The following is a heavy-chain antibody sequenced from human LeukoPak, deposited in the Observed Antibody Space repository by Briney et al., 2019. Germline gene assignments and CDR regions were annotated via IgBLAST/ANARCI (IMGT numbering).Heavy chain of an antibody. CDR3: ARGPYYDILTGSQNWFDP. V-gene: IGHV4-4*07. CDR2: IYTSGST. D-gene: IGHD3-9*01. Sequence: PSETLSLTCTVSGVSISTYYWSWIRQPAGKGLEWIGRIYTSGSTNYNPSLKSRVTMSVDTSTTQFSLKLSSVTAAATAVYYCARGPYYDILTGSQNWFDPWGQGTLVTVS. J-gene: IGHJ5*02. CDR1: GVSISTYY.